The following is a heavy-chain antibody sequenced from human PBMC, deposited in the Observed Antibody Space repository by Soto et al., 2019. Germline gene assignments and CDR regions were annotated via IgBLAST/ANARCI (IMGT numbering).Heavy chain of an antibody. CDR3: ARVNSSGWDYYGMDV. Sequence: LSLTCAVYGGSFSGYYWSWIRQPPGKGLEWIGEINHSGSTNYNPSLKSRVTISVDTSKNQFSLKLSSVTAADTAVYYCARVNSSGWDYYGMDVWGQGTTVTVSS. D-gene: IGHD6-19*01. V-gene: IGHV4-34*01. J-gene: IGHJ6*02. CDR1: GGSFSGYY. CDR2: INHSGST.